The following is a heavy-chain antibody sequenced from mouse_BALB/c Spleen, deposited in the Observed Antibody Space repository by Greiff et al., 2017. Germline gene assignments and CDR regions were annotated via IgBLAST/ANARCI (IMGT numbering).Heavy chain of an antibody. J-gene: IGHJ4*01. CDR2: ISYDGSN. Sequence: EVKLQESGPGLVKPSQSLSLTCSVTGYSITSGYYWNWIRQFPGNKLEWMGYISYDGSNNYNPSLKNRISITRDTSKNQFFLKLNSVTTEDTATYYCARLTGTRAMDYWGQGTSVTVAS. V-gene: IGHV3-6*02. CDR1: GYSITSGYY. D-gene: IGHD4-1*01. CDR3: ARLTGTRAMDY.